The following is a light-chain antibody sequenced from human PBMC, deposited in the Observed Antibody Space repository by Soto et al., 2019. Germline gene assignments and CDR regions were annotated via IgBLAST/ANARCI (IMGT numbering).Light chain of an antibody. CDR1: QSVNNNY. CDR3: QQYGSSKYT. Sequence: EIVLTQSPGTLSLSPGERATLSCRASQSVNNNYLAWYQQKPGQAPRLLIYGASSRATGIPDRFSGSGSGTDFTLTISRLEPEDFAVYYCQQYGSSKYTFGPGTKLEI. CDR2: GAS. V-gene: IGKV3-20*01. J-gene: IGKJ2*01.